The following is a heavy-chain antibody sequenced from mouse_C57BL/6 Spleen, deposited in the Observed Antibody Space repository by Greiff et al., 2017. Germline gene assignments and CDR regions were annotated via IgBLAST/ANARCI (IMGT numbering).Heavy chain of an antibody. J-gene: IGHJ1*03. Sequence: VQLQQPGAELVMPGASVKLSCKASGYTFTSYWMHWVKQRPGQGLEWIGEIDPSDSYTNYNQKFKGKSTLTVDKSSSTAYMQLSSLTSEDSAVYYCARGGYYGNYGGYFDVWGTGTTVTVSS. CDR2: IDPSDSYT. V-gene: IGHV1-69*01. CDR3: ARGGYYGNYGGYFDV. D-gene: IGHD2-1*01. CDR1: GYTFTSYW.